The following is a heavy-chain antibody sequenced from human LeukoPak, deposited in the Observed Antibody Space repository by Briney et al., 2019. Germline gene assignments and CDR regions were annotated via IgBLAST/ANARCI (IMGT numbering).Heavy chain of an antibody. J-gene: IGHJ4*02. CDR3: ARGVLGYCSV. CDR2: IIPIFGTA. V-gene: IGHV1-69*06. D-gene: IGHD2-15*01. Sequence: QISCKGSGYSFTSYWISWVRQAPGQGLEWMGGIIPIFGTANYAQKFQGRVTITADKSTSTAYMELSSLRSEDTAVYYCARGVLGYCSVWGQGTLVTVSS. CDR1: GYSFTSYW.